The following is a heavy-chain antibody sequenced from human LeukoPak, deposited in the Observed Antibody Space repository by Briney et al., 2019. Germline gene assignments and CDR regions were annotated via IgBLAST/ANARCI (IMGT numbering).Heavy chain of an antibody. CDR2: MYAGGNT. V-gene: IGHV3-66*01. Sequence: GGSLTLSCAASGFTVSTNYMSWVRQAPRQRPEWVSIMYAGGNTDYADSVQGRFTHSRDNSKKTLYLQMNSLRDEHTAVYYFARDYADNERGFDFWGQGTRVSVSS. D-gene: IGHD4-17*01. CDR3: ARDYADNERGFDF. J-gene: IGHJ3*01. CDR1: GFTVSTNY.